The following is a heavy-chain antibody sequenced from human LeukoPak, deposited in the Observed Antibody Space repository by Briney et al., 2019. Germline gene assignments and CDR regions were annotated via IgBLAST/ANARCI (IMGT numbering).Heavy chain of an antibody. V-gene: IGHV1-2*06. CDR3: ARMRTSWFRSERGFDP. CDR2: INPKSGDT. J-gene: IGHJ5*02. Sequence: ASVKVSCKASGYTFTGYHMHWVRQAPGQGLEWMGRINPKSGDTNYAQKFQGRVAMTRDTSISTAFMELTRLRSDDTAVYYCARMRTSWFRSERGFDPWGQGTLVTVSS. D-gene: IGHD2-2*01. CDR1: GYTFTGYH.